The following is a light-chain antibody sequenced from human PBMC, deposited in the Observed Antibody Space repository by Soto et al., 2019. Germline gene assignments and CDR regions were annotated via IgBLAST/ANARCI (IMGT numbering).Light chain of an antibody. Sequence: QSALTQPRSVSGSPGQSVTISCTGTSSDVGGYNYVSWYQQYPDKAPKLMIYDVNKRPSGVPDRFSGSKSGNTASLTISGLQAEDEADYYCCSYAGTYTWVFGGGTKVTVL. CDR2: DVN. J-gene: IGLJ3*02. CDR1: SSDVGGYNY. V-gene: IGLV2-11*01. CDR3: CSYAGTYTWV.